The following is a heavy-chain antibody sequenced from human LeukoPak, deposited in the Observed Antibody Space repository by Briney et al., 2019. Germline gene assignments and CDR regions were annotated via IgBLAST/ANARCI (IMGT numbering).Heavy chain of an antibody. Sequence: SETLSLTCAVYGGSFSDYYWSWSRQPPGKGLEWIGEINHSGSTNYNPSLKSRVTISVDTSKNQFSLNVSSVTAADTAVYYCARGWYPDYWGQGTLVTVSS. CDR3: ARGWYPDY. CDR1: GGSFSDYY. J-gene: IGHJ4*02. V-gene: IGHV4-34*01. D-gene: IGHD6-13*01. CDR2: INHSGST.